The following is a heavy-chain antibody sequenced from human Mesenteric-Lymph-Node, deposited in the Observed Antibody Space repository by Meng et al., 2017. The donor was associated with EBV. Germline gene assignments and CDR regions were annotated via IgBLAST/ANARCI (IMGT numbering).Heavy chain of an antibody. D-gene: IGHD2-15*01. J-gene: IGHJ5*02. CDR3: ARVDLSSGGSCLDP. CDR1: GGSVSRSIYY. CDR2: IYYSGST. Sequence: HLQESAPGLVKPSETLSPTCTVSGGSVSRSIYYWSWIRQPPGKGLEYIGYIYYSGSTNYNPSLTSRVTISMDTSKNQVSLKLSSVSAADTAVYYCARVDLSSGGSCLDPWGPGTLVTVSS. V-gene: IGHV4-61*01.